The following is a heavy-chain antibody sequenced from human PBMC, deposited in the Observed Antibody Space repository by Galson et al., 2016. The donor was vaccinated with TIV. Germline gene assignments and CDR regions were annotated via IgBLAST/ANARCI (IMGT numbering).Heavy chain of an antibody. CDR1: GGTFSRYG. V-gene: IGHV1-69*04. CDR2: IIPILGLT. Sequence: SVKVSCKASGGTFSRYGISWVRQAPGQGPECMGRIIPILGLTNYAQKFQGRVTITADTSTNIAYMELSSLRSEDTAVYFCAFTMNTITSVDYWGQGTLVTVSS. D-gene: IGHD3-22*01. CDR3: AFTMNTITSVDY. J-gene: IGHJ4*02.